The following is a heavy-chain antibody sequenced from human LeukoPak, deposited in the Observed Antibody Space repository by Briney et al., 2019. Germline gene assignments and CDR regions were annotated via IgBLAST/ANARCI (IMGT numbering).Heavy chain of an antibody. CDR1: GYIFTSYA. V-gene: IGHV1-46*03. CDR3: ARTAARRFDY. Sequence: ASVTVSCTVSGYIFTSYALNWVRQAPGQGLEWMGIINPTGGSTTYAQKFQGRVTMTRDTSTSTVYMELSSLRSDDTAVYYCARTAARRFDYWGQGTLVTVSS. J-gene: IGHJ4*02. CDR2: INPTGGST. D-gene: IGHD6-6*01.